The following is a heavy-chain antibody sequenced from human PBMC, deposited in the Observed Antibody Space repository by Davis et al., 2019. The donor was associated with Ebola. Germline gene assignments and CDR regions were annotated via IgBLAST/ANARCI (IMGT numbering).Heavy chain of an antibody. V-gene: IGHV3-30-3*01. CDR1: GGSFSGYY. Sequence: LSLTCAVYGGSFSGYYWSWIRQAPGKGLEWVAVISYDGSNKYYADSVKGRFTISRDNSKNTLYLQMNSLRAEDTAVYYCARKTYFDLWGRGTLVTVSS. CDR3: ARKTYFDL. J-gene: IGHJ2*01. CDR2: ISYDGSNK.